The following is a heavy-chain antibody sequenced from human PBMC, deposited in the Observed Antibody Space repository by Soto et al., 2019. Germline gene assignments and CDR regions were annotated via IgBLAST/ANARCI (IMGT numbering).Heavy chain of an antibody. Sequence: QVQLQESGPGLVTPSQTLSLTCTVSGGSISSGGYYWNWIRQHPGKCLEWIGYIHYSGSTNYTPSLKSRVTIAVSTSTTQFSLKLSSVTAANTSVYYCARDTSSGYEYVSGYYYSGRAVWGQGTTVTVSS. J-gene: IGHJ6*02. CDR3: ARDTSSGYEYVSGYYYSGRAV. V-gene: IGHV4-31*03. CDR2: IHYSGST. CDR1: GGSISSGGYY. D-gene: IGHD5-12*01.